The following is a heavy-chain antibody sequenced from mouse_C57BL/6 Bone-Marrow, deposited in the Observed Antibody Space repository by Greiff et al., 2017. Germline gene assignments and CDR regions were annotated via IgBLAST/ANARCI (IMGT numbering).Heavy chain of an antibody. CDR2: ISNGGSYT. D-gene: IGHD1-1*01. V-gene: IGHV5-6*01. Sequence: EVQLLESGGDLVKPGGSLKLSCAASGFTFSSYGMSWVRQTPDKRLEWVATISNGGSYTYSPDSVKGRFTISSYNAKNNLYLQMSSMRSEGTAMDFCSRLRLLRFAYWGQGTGVTVTA. J-gene: IGHJ3*01. CDR3: SRLRLLRFAY. CDR1: GFTFSSYG.